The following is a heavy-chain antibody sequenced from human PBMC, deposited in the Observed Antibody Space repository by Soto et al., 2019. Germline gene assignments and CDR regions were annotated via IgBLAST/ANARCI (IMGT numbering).Heavy chain of an antibody. Sequence: ASVKVSCKASGGTFSSYAISWVRQAPGQGLEWMGGIIPIFGTANYAQKFQGRVTITADESTSTAYMELSSLRSEDTAVYYCARQRVGATRIYYFDYWGQGTLVTVSS. V-gene: IGHV1-69*13. D-gene: IGHD1-26*01. CDR2: IIPIFGTA. J-gene: IGHJ4*02. CDR3: ARQRVGATRIYYFDY. CDR1: GGTFSSYA.